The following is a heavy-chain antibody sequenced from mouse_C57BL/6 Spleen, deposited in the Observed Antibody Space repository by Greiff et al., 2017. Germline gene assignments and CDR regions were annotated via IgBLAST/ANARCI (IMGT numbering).Heavy chain of an antibody. CDR2: IYPGDGDT. V-gene: IGHV1-82*01. CDR1: GYAFSSSW. D-gene: IGHD2-4*01. J-gene: IGHJ3*01. Sequence: QVQLQQSGPELVKPGASVKISCKASGYAFSSSWMNWVQQRPGKGLEWIGRIYPGDGDTNYNGKFKGKATLTADKSSSTAYMQLSSLTSEDSAVYFCASGGYDYDRDFAYWGQGTLVTVSA. CDR3: ASGGYDYDRDFAY.